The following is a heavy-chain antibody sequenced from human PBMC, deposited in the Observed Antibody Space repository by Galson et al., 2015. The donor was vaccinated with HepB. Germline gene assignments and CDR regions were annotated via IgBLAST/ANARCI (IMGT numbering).Heavy chain of an antibody. CDR2: ISSSSSTI. CDR1: GFTFSSYC. J-gene: IGHJ3*02. D-gene: IGHD6-19*01. V-gene: IGHV3-48*01. CDR3: ARDAPRGQWLRADAFDI. Sequence: SLRLSCAAPGFTFSSYCMNWVRQAPGKGLEWVSYISSSSSTIYYADSVKGRFTISRDNAKNSLYLQMNSLRAEDTAVYYCARDAPRGQWLRADAFDIWGQGTMVTVSS.